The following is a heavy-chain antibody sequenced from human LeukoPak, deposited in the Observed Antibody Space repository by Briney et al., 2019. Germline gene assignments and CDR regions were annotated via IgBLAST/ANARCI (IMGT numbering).Heavy chain of an antibody. Sequence: ASVKVSCKASGYTFTSYYMHWVRQAPGQGLEWMGWINPNSGGTNYAQKFQGRVTMTRDTSISTAYMELSRLRSDDTAVYYCARVWLEPRGYFDYWGQGTLVTVSS. D-gene: IGHD1-1*01. CDR2: INPNSGGT. J-gene: IGHJ4*02. V-gene: IGHV1-2*02. CDR3: ARVWLEPRGYFDY. CDR1: GYTFTSYY.